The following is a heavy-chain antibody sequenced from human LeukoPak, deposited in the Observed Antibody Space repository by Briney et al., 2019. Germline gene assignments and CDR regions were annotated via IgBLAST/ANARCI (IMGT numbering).Heavy chain of an antibody. CDR1: GFTFSSYG. V-gene: IGHV3-30*18. Sequence: GGSLRLSCAASGFTFSSYGMHWVRQAPGKGLEWVAVISYDGSNKYYADSVKGRFTISRDNSKNTLYLQMNSLRAEGTAVYYCAKDQTGYSSSWYDYWGQGTLVTVSS. J-gene: IGHJ4*02. CDR2: ISYDGSNK. CDR3: AKDQTGYSSSWYDY. D-gene: IGHD6-13*01.